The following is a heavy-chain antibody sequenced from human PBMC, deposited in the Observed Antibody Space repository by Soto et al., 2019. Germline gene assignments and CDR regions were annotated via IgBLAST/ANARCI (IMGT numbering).Heavy chain of an antibody. CDR2: IYYSGST. J-gene: IGHJ4*02. V-gene: IGHV4-39*01. Sequence: QLQLQESGPGLVKPSETLSLTCTVSGGSISSSSYYWGWIRQPPGKGLEWIGSIYYSGSTYYNPSLKSRVTISVDTSKNQFSLKLSSVTAADTAVYYCVRRSTADYYFDYWGQGTLVTVSS. CDR1: GGSISSSSYY. CDR3: VRRSTADYYFDY.